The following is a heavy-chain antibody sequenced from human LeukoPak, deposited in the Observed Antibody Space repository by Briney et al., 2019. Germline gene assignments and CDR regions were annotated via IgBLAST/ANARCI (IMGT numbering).Heavy chain of an antibody. CDR1: GFTFSSYN. Sequence: GGSLRLPCAASGFTFSSYNMNWVRQAPGKGLEWVSSITSGSSYRFYADSVKGRFTISRDNAKNSLYLQMNSLRAEDTAVYYCARDPYSGSYGNYYYYFMDVWGKGTTVTISS. CDR2: ITSGSSYR. CDR3: ARDPYSGSYGNYYYYFMDV. J-gene: IGHJ6*03. V-gene: IGHV3-21*01. D-gene: IGHD1-26*01.